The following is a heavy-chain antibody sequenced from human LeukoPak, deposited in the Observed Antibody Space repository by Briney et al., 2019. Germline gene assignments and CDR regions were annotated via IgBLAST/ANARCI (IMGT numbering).Heavy chain of an antibody. CDR1: GFTFDDYG. D-gene: IGHD1-1*01. J-gene: IGHJ6*03. Sequence: GGSLRLSCAASGFTFDDYGMTWVRQVPGKGLEWVSGITSNGGRTGYADSVKGRFTISRDNAKNSLYLQTNTLRAEDTALYYCARRAESATTNYYSYMDVWGKGTTVTVSS. CDR3: ARRAESATTNYYSYMDV. V-gene: IGHV3-20*04. CDR2: ITSNGGRT.